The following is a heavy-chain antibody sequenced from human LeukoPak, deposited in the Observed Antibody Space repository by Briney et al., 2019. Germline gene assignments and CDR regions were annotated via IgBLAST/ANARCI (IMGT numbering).Heavy chain of an antibody. CDR3: ARDIAAAEYYFDS. D-gene: IGHD6-13*01. V-gene: IGHV1-46*01. Sequence: ASVKVSCKASGYTFTRHYIQWVRQAPGQGLEWMGIINPSGGSTSYVQKFQGRVTMTRDTSTSTVYMELSSLRSEDTAVYYCARDIAAAEYYFDSWGQGTLVTVSS. CDR2: INPSGGST. J-gene: IGHJ4*02. CDR1: GYTFTRHY.